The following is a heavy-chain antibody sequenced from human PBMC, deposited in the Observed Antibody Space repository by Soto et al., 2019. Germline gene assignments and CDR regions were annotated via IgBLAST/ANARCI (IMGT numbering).Heavy chain of an antibody. CDR2: ISPDGNTK. CDR1: GFTFNSYA. J-gene: IGHJ4*02. V-gene: IGHV3-30-3*01. D-gene: IGHD3-10*01. CDR3: AREGSYGSGTYRLFDY. Sequence: QVHLVESGGGVVQPGGSLRLSCAASGFTFNSYAMHWVRQTPGKGLVWVAIISPDGNTKAYADSVKGRFTISRDSSRNTLNLQMYSLRLEDTAIYFCAREGSYGSGTYRLFDYWGQGNLVTVSS.